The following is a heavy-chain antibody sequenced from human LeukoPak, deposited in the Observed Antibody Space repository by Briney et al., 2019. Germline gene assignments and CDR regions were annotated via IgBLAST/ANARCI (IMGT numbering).Heavy chain of an antibody. CDR2: INPNSGGT. Sequence: ASVKDSCKASGYTFTGYYMHWGRQAPGQGLEWLRWINPNSGGTNYGQKFQGRVTMTRDTSISTAYMELSRLRSDDTAAYYCARVMVTADYYDYMDVWGKGTTVTVSS. CDR3: ARVMVTADYYDYMDV. V-gene: IGHV1-2*02. J-gene: IGHJ6*03. CDR1: GYTFTGYY. D-gene: IGHD4-23*01.